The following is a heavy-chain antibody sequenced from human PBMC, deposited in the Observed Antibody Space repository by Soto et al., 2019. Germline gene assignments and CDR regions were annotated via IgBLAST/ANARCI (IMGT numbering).Heavy chain of an antibody. J-gene: IGHJ4*02. CDR1: GGSFSGYY. Sequence: SETLSLTCAVYGGSFSGYYWSWIRQPPGKGLEWIGEINHSGSTNYNPSLKSRVTISVDTSKNQFSLKLSSVTAADTAVYYCARGPYTYYYGSPGGNLGLDYWGQGTLVTVSS. CDR2: INHSGST. D-gene: IGHD3-10*01. CDR3: ARGPYTYYYGSPGGNLGLDY. V-gene: IGHV4-34*01.